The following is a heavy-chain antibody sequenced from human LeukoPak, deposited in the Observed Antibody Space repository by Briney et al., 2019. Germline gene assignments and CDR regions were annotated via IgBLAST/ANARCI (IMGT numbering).Heavy chain of an antibody. CDR3: AREGSEGYCSSTSCYLDAFDI. J-gene: IGHJ3*02. D-gene: IGHD2-2*01. CDR2: INPNSGGT. CDR1: GYTFTGYY. Sequence: SVKVSCKASGYTFTGYYMHWVRQAPGQGLEWMGWINPNSGGTNYAQKFQGRVTMTRDASISTAYMELSRLRSDDTAVYYCAREGSEGYCSSTSCYLDAFDIWGQGTMVTVSS. V-gene: IGHV1-2*02.